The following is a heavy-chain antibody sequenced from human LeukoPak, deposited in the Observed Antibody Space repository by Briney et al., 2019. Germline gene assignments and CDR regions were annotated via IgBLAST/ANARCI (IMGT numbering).Heavy chain of an antibody. J-gene: IGHJ4*02. D-gene: IGHD3-16*01. CDR2: ISSSGTYI. CDR3: ARHLLSGDFWGIDY. V-gene: IGHV3-21*01. CDR1: GFTFSSYS. Sequence: GGSLRLSCAASGFTFSSYSMNWVRQAPGKGLEGVSSISSSGTYIYYADSVKGRFTISRDNAKNSLYLQMNSLRAGDTAVYYCARHLLSGDFWGIDYWGQGTLVTVSS.